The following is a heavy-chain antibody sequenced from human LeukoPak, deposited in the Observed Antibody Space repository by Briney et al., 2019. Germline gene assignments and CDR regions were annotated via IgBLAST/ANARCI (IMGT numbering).Heavy chain of an antibody. CDR3: ARDRSGSAVGATPYYFDY. V-gene: IGHV1-46*01. J-gene: IGHJ4*02. D-gene: IGHD1-26*01. CDR2: INPSGGST. CDR1: GYTFTSYG. Sequence: GASVKVSCKASGYTFTSYGISWVRQAPGQGLEWMGIINPSGGSTSYAQKFQGRVTMTRDMSTSTVYMELSSLRSEDTAVYYCARDRSGSAVGATPYYFDYWGQGTLVTVSS.